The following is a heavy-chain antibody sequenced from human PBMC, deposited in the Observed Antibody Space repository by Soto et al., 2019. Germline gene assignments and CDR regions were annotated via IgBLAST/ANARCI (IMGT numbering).Heavy chain of an antibody. V-gene: IGHV4-59*01. Sequence: PSETLSLTCTVSGGSISSYYWSWIRQPPGKGLEWIGYIYYSGSTNYNPSLKSRVTISVDTSKNQFSLKLSSVTAADTAVYYCARDRHVAGFDYWGQGTLVTVS. CDR3: ARDRHVAGFDY. CDR1: GGSISSYY. D-gene: IGHD6-19*01. J-gene: IGHJ4*02. CDR2: IYYSGST.